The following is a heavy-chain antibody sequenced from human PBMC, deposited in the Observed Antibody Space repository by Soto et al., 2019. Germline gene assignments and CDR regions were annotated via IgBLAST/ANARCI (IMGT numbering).Heavy chain of an antibody. CDR2: ISKSDYT. CDR3: AREDSIIIPAVSDF. CDR1: GFAFNNYG. V-gene: IGHV3-21*01. Sequence: GSLRLSCTVSGFAFNNYGINWVRQSPGKGLEWVSSISKSDYTYYSDSVKGRFAISRDNAKSSVSLQMNTLRVEDTAVYYCAREDSIIIPAVSDFWGQGTLVTVSS. J-gene: IGHJ4*02. D-gene: IGHD2-2*01.